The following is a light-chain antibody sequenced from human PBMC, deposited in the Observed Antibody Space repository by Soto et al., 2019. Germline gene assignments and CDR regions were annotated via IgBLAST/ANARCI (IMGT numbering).Light chain of an antibody. V-gene: IGKV1-8*01. CDR3: LQYYSYPRT. CDR2: AAS. CDR1: QGISSY. Sequence: AIRMTQSPSSFSASTGDRVTITCRASQGISSYLAWYQQKPGKAPKLLIYAASTLQSGVPSRFSGSGSGTDFTLTIICLQSEDFATYYCLQYYSYPRTFGQGTKVEIK. J-gene: IGKJ1*01.